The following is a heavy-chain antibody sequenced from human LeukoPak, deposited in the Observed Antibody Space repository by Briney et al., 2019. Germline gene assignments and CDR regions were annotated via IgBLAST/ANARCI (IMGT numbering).Heavy chain of an antibody. CDR1: GFTFSSYA. D-gene: IGHD6-25*01. V-gene: IGHV3-23*01. CDR2: ISNSGEST. Sequence: GGSLRPFCAASGFTFSSYAMNWVRQAPGKGLEWVSTISNSGESTYYADSVKGRFTISRDNAKNTLYLQMNSLRAEDTAVYYCASVPSRRDYWGQGTLVTVSS. J-gene: IGHJ4*02. CDR3: ASVPSRRDY.